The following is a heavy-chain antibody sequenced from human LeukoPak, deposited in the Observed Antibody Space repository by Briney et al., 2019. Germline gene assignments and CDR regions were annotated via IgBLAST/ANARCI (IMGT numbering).Heavy chain of an antibody. CDR2: ISGSGGST. V-gene: IGHV3-23*01. CDR3: AKLRGIVGGTTQYYFDY. J-gene: IGHJ4*02. Sequence: PGGSLRLSCAASGFTFSSYAMSWVRQAPGKGLEWVSAISGSGGSTYYADSVKGRFTISRDNSKNTLYLQMNSLRAEDTAVYYCAKLRGIVGGTTQYYFDYWGQGTLVTVSS. CDR1: GFTFSSYA. D-gene: IGHD1-26*01.